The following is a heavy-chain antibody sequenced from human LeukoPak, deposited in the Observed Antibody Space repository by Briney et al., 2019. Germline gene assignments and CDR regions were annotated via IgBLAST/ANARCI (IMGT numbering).Heavy chain of an antibody. CDR2: ISSSSSTI. J-gene: IGHJ4*02. CDR1: GFTFSSYS. CDR3: AKSPDYCSSTSCPIRDYFDY. Sequence: PGGSLRLSCAASGFTFSSYSMNWVRQAPGKGLEWVSYISSSSSTIYYADSVKGRFTISRDNAKNSLYLQMNSLRAEDTAVYYCAKSPDYCSSTSCPIRDYFDYWGQGTLVTVSS. D-gene: IGHD2-2*01. V-gene: IGHV3-48*01.